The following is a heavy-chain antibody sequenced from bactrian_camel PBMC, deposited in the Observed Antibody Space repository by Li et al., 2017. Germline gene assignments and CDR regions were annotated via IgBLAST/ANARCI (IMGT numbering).Heavy chain of an antibody. D-gene: IGHD7*01. CDR1: GSTVRPSR. Sequence: EVQLVECGEASVETGGALRLSCVASGSTVRPSRMGWFRQALGKAREGVAVIRIDGGSTYYGDSVKGRFRISRDNGENSVRLRMSDLSPRDTAVYFCAVDRPIRVVARIISFRKVQNCGDTDDLYWGQGTQVTVS. CDR3: AVDRPIRVVARIISFRKVQNCGDTDDLY. V-gene: IGHV3S40*01. CDR2: IRIDGGST. J-gene: IGHJ4*01.